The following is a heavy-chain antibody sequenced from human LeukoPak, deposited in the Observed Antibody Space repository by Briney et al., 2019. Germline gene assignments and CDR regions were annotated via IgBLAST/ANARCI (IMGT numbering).Heavy chain of an antibody. D-gene: IGHD4-17*01. CDR3: AKSHDYGDYAGYYYYGMDV. J-gene: IGHJ6*02. CDR1: GFTFSSYA. Sequence: GGSLRLSCAASGFTFSSYAMSWVRQTPGKGLEWVSTISPNVGSTYYADSVKGRFTISRDNSKNTLYLQMNSLRAEDTAVYYCAKSHDYGDYAGYYYYGMDVWGQGTAVTVSS. V-gene: IGHV3-23*01. CDR2: ISPNVGST.